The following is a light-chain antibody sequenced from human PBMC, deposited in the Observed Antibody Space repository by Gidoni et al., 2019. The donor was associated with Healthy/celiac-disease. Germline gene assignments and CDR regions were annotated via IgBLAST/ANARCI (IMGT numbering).Light chain of an antibody. CDR2: DTS. CDR3: LLSYSGAHVV. V-gene: IGLV7-46*01. J-gene: IGLJ2*01. Sequence: QAVVPQEHSLTVSPGGTVTLTCGSSTGAVTSGHYPYWFQQKPGQAPRTLIYDTSNKHSWTPARFSGSLLGGKAALTLSGAQPEDEAEYYCLLSYSGAHVVFGGGTKLTVL. CDR1: TGAVTSGHY.